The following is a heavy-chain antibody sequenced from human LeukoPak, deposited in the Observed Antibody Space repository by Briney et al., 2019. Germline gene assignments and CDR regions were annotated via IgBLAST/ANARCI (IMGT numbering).Heavy chain of an antibody. V-gene: IGHV4-4*08. CDR2: IYTSGST. CDR1: GGSLSSYY. D-gene: IGHD3-3*01. Sequence: PSGTLSLTCTVSGGSLSSYYWNWIRQPPGKGLEWIGYIYTSGSTNYNPSVMSRVTMSVDTSKNQFSLKLSSVTAADTAVYYCARHLEGWWFDPWGQGTLVTVSS. J-gene: IGHJ5*02. CDR3: ARHLEGWWFDP.